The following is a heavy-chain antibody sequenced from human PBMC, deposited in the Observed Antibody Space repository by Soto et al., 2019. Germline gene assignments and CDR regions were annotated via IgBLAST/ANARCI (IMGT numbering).Heavy chain of an antibody. J-gene: IGHJ2*01. D-gene: IGHD2-15*01. CDR1: GFTFSSYA. CDR3: ARDIGIVVVVAAKGVPSSRSDWYFDL. Sequence: GSLRLSCAASGFTFSSYAMHWVRQAPGKGLEWVAVISYDGSNKYYADSVKGRFTISRDNSKNTLYLPMNSLRAEDTAVYDWARDIGIVVVVAAKGVPSSRSDWYFDLWGRGTLVTVSS. CDR2: ISYDGSNK. V-gene: IGHV3-30-3*01.